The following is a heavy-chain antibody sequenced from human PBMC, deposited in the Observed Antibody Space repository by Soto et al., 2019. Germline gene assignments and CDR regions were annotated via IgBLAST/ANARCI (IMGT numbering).Heavy chain of an antibody. Sequence: ASVKVSCKASGYTFTSYDINWVRQATGQGLEWMGWMNPNSGNTGYAQKFQGRVTMTRNTSISTAYMELSSLRSEDTAGFYGPRGPPVLWFGELFYYYGMDVWGQGTTVTVSS. J-gene: IGHJ6*02. CDR1: GYTFTSYD. D-gene: IGHD3-10*01. CDR3: PRGPPVLWFGELFYYYGMDV. V-gene: IGHV1-8*01. CDR2: MNPNSGNT.